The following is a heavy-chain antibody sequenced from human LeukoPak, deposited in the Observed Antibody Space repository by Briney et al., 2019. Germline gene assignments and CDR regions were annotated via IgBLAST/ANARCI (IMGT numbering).Heavy chain of an antibody. CDR3: ARAPMCCEVAFDI. D-gene: IGHD4/OR15-4a*01. CDR1: GGTFSSYT. J-gene: IGHJ3*02. V-gene: IGHV1-69*02. CDR2: IIPILGIA. Sequence: AASVKVSCTASGGTFSSYTISWVRQAPGQGLEWMGRIIPILGIANYAQKFQGRVTITADKSTSTAYMELSSLRSEDTAVYYCARAPMCCEVAFDIWGQGTMVTVSS.